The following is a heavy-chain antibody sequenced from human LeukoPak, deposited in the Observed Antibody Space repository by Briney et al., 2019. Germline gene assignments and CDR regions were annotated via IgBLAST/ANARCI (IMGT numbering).Heavy chain of an antibody. V-gene: IGHV1-8*01. CDR2: MNPNSGNT. Sequence: ASVKVSCKASGYTFTSYDINWVRQATGQGLEWMGWMNPNSGNTGYAQKFQGRVTMTRSTSISTAYMELSSLRSEDTAVYYCARGGGPRSGRGYYYYGMDVWGQGTTVTVSS. J-gene: IGHJ6*02. CDR3: ARGGGPRSGRGYYYYGMDV. D-gene: IGHD3-3*01. CDR1: GYTFTSYD.